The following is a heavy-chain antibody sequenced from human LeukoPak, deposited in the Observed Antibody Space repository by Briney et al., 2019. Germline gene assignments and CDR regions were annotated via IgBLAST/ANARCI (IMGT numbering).Heavy chain of an antibody. V-gene: IGHV3-23*01. CDR3: VRDGSSWGNFDY. D-gene: IGHD7-27*01. CDR1: GFTFNTYA. CDR2: ISGSGGST. J-gene: IGHJ4*02. Sequence: QSGGSLRLSCAASGFTFNTYAMTWVRQAPGKGLEWVSAISGSGGSTYYADSLKGRFTISRDNAKNSLYLQMNSLRTEDTAVYYCVRDGSSWGNFDYWGQGTLVSVSS.